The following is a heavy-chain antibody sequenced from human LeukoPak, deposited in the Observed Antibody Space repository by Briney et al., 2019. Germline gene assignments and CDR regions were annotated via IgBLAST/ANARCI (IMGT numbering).Heavy chain of an antibody. CDR2: INPNSGGT. V-gene: IGHV1-2*02. CDR3: ARPHHVGATSAVGY. Sequence: ASVKVSCKASGYTFTGYYMHWVRQAPGQGLEWMGWINPNSGGTNYAQKFQGRVTMTRDTSISTAYMELSRLRSDDTAVYYCARPHHVGATSAVGYWGQGTLVTVSS. CDR1: GYTFTGYY. D-gene: IGHD1-26*01. J-gene: IGHJ4*02.